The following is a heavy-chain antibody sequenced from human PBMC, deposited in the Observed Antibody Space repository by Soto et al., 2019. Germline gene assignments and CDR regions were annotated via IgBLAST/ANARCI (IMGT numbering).Heavy chain of an antibody. CDR1: GFTFSSYA. CDR3: ARDRNGDFTYYYYGMDV. CDR2: ISYDGSNK. J-gene: IGHJ6*02. D-gene: IGHD4-17*01. V-gene: IGHV3-30-3*01. Sequence: QVQLVESGGGVVQPGRSLRLSCAASGFTFSSYAMHWVRQAPGKGLEWVAVISYDGSNKYYADSVKGRFTISRDNSKNALYRQMNSLRAEDTAVYYCARDRNGDFTYYYYGMDVWGQGTTVTVSS.